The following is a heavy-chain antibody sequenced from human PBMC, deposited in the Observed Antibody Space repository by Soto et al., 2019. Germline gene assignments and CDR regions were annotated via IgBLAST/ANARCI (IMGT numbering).Heavy chain of an antibody. CDR3: ARHGYSYGGGYFDY. J-gene: IGHJ4*02. Sequence: EVQLVESGGGLVQPGGSLRLSCAASGFTVSSNYMSWVRHAPGKGLEWVSVIYSGGSAYYADSVKGRFTISRDKSKNTLYLQMNSLRAEDTAVYYCARHGYSYGGGYFDYWGQVTMVTVSS. V-gene: IGHV3-66*04. CDR2: IYSGGSA. D-gene: IGHD5-18*01. CDR1: GFTVSSNY.